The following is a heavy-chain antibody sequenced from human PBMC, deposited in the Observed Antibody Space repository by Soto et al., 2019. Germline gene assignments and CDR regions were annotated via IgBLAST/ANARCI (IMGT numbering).Heavy chain of an antibody. J-gene: IGHJ4*02. CDR3: ALLVGELGAWGY. V-gene: IGHV1-69*02. CDR2: IIPILGIA. D-gene: IGHD1-26*01. Sequence: QVQLVQSGAEVKKPGSSVKVSCKASGGTFSSYTISWVRQAPGQGLEWMGRIIPILGIANYAQKFQGRVTINADKSTSTAYMELSSLRSEDTALYYCALLVGELGAWGYWGQGTLVTVSS. CDR1: GGTFSSYT.